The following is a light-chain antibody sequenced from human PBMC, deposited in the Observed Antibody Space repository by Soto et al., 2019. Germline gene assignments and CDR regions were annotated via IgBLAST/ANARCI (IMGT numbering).Light chain of an antibody. J-gene: IGLJ1*01. CDR1: SSDVGSYNL. CDR2: EGS. Sequence: QAVVTQPASVSGSPGQSITISCTGTSSDVGSYNLVSWYQQHPGKAPKLMIYEGSKRPSGVSNRFSGSKSGNTASLTISGLQAEDEADYYCCSDAGSYVFGPGTKVTVL. CDR3: CSDAGSYV. V-gene: IGLV2-23*01.